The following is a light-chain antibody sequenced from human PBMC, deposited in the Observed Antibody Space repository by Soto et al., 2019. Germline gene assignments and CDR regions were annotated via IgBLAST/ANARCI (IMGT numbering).Light chain of an antibody. CDR1: TGAVTSGHY. Sequence: QAVVTQEPSLTVSPGGTVTLTCGSSTGAVTSGHYPYWCQQKPGQAPRTLFYDTSNKHSWTPARFSGSLLGGKAALTLSGAHPEDEADYYCLLSYSGARVVFGGGTKVTVL. CDR2: DTS. V-gene: IGLV7-46*01. CDR3: LLSYSGARVV. J-gene: IGLJ2*01.